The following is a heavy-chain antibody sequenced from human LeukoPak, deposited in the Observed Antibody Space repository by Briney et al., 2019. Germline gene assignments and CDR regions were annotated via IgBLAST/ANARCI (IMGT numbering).Heavy chain of an antibody. J-gene: IGHJ4*02. V-gene: IGHV3-23*01. CDR2: ISGSGGST. CDR1: GFTFSSYA. D-gene: IGHD6-13*01. CDR3: AKDLSSSSRRAY. Sequence: GGSLRLSCAASGFTFSSYAMSWVRQAPGKGLEWVSAISGSGGSTYYADSVKGRFTISRDNSKNTLYLQMNSLRAEDTGVYYCAKDLSSSSRRAYWGQGTLVTVSS.